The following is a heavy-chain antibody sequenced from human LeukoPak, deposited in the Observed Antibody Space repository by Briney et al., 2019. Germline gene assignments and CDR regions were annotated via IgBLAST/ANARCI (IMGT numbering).Heavy chain of an antibody. CDR2: IYYSGST. CDR3: ARALATTGGDNWFDP. V-gene: IGHV4-59*01. J-gene: IGHJ5*02. D-gene: IGHD1-1*01. CDR1: GGSTSSYY. Sequence: PSETLSPTCTVSGGSTSSYYWSWIRQPPGKRLEWIGYIYYSGSTNYNPSLKSRVIISLDTSKNHFSLKLSSVTAADTAVYYCARALATTGGDNWFDPWGQGTLVTVSS.